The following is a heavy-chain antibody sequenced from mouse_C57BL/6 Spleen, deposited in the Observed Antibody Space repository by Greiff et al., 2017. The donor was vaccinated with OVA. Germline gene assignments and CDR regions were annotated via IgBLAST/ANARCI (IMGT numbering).Heavy chain of an antibody. V-gene: IGHV1-74*01. CDR3: AIDGNWYFDV. CDR2: IHPSDSDT. J-gene: IGHJ1*03. CDR1: GYTFTSYW. Sequence: QVQLQQSGAELVKPGASVKVSCKASGYTFTSYWMHWVKQRPGQGLEWIGRIHPSDSDTNYNQKFKGKATLTVDKSSSTANMQFSSLTSEDAAVYYGAIDGNWYFDVWGTGTTVTVSS.